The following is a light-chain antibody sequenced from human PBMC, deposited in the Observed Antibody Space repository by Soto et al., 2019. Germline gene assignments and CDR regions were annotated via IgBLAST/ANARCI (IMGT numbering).Light chain of an antibody. J-gene: IGLJ1*01. Sequence: QSVLTQPASMSGSPGQSITISFTGTSSDVGSFNLVSWFHQHPDKAPKVRIFEATQRPSGVSHRFSGSRSGNTASLTISGLQAEDEADYYCCSYAGGGTSRVFGTGTKLTVL. CDR1: SSDVGSFNL. CDR2: EAT. CDR3: CSYAGGGTSRV. V-gene: IGLV2-23*01.